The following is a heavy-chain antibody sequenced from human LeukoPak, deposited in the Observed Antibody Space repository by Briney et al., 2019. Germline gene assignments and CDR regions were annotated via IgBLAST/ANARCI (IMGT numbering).Heavy chain of an antibody. V-gene: IGHV1-2*02. J-gene: IGHJ4*02. D-gene: IGHD3-16*02. CDR1: GYTFTGYY. CDR3: ARGEPMITFGGVIVTSDY. CDR2: INPNSGGT. Sequence: ASVKVSCKASGYTFTGYYMHWVRQTPGQGLEWMGWINPNSGGTNYAQKFQGRVTMTRDTSISTAYMELSSLRSEDTAVYYCARGEPMITFGGVIVTSDYWGQGTLVTVSS.